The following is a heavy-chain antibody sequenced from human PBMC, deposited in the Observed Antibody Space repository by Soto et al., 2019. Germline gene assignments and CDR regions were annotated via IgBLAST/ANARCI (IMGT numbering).Heavy chain of an antibody. Sequence: ASVKVSCKASGYTFTSYYMHWVQQAPGQGLEWMGIINPSGGSTSYAQKFQGRVTMTRDTSTSTVYMELSSLRSEDTAVYYCARAFTTRGPGYWGQGXLVTVYS. V-gene: IGHV1-46*01. D-gene: IGHD1-1*01. J-gene: IGHJ4*02. CDR2: INPSGGST. CDR1: GYTFTSYY. CDR3: ARAFTTRGPGY.